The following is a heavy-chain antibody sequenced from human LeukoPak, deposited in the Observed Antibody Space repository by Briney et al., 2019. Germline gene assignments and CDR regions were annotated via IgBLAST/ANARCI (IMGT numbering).Heavy chain of an antibody. CDR1: GYTLTQLA. D-gene: IGHD3-22*01. CDR2: FDPEDGDR. J-gene: IGHJ4*02. Sequence: ASVKVSCEVSGYTLTQLAMHWVRQVPGKGLEWMGGFDPEDGDRIYAQRFQGRVTMTEDTSTDTAYMELSSLRSDDTAVYYCSTHANGYYYHWGQGTLVTVSS. CDR3: STHANGYYYH. V-gene: IGHV1-24*01.